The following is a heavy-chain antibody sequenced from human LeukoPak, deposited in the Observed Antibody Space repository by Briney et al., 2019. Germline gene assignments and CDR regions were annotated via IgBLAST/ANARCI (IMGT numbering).Heavy chain of an antibody. D-gene: IGHD3-22*01. J-gene: IGHJ4*02. CDR3: AKEVRGSWYYYDSSGYPLDEY. V-gene: IGHV3-23*01. CDR1: GFTFSSYA. CDR2: IGGSGGST. Sequence: GGSLRLSCAASGFTFSSYAMSWVRQAPGKGLEWVSAIGGSGGSTYYADSVKGRFTISRDNSKNTLYLQMNSLRAEDTAVYYCAKEVRGSWYYYDSSGYPLDEYWGQGTLVTVSS.